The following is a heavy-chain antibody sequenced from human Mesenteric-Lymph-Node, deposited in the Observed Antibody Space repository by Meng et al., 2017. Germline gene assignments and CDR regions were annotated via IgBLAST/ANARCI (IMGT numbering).Heavy chain of an antibody. Sequence: QVHLQETCPEMVRPSQTLALPVTVAGGSISSGDYYLSWFRQPPGTGLKWIWYIYYSGSTYYNPSLQSRVTISVDTSKNQFTLKLSSVTAADTAVYYCARDRTTGRYFDYWGQGTLVTVSS. D-gene: IGHD1-14*01. V-gene: IGHV4-30-4*01. CDR2: IYYSGST. J-gene: IGHJ4*02. CDR3: ARDRTTGRYFDY. CDR1: GGSISSGDYY.